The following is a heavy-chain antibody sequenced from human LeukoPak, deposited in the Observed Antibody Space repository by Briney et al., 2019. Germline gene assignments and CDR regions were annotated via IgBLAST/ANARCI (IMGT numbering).Heavy chain of an antibody. J-gene: IGHJ4*02. V-gene: IGHV3-9*03. CDR3: AKDQTEGYSSLDY. CDR2: ISWNSGSI. CDR1: GFTFDDCA. D-gene: IGHD6-13*01. Sequence: GRSLRLSCAASGFTFDDCAMHWVRQAPGKGLEWVSGISWNSGSIGYADSVKGRFTISRDNAKNSLYLQMNSLRAEDMALYYCAKDQTEGYSSLDYWGQGTLVTVSS.